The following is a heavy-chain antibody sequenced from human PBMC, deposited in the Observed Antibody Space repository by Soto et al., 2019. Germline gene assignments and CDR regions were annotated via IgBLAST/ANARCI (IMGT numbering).Heavy chain of an antibody. CDR2: IDADDSYS. CDR1: GFSFTNYW. D-gene: IGHD2-8*01. Sequence: PWESLKISRKISGFSFTNYWLSWVRQMPGKGLEWVGRIDADDSYSDYSPSFQGHVTFSVDTSINTAYLKWKNLKASDTGFYYCASGSSMLHFDSWGQGTLVTVSS. V-gene: IGHV5-10-1*01. CDR3: ASGSSMLHFDS. J-gene: IGHJ4*02.